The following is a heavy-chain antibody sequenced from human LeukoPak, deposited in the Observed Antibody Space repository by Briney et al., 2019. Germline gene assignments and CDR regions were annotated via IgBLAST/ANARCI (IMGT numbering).Heavy chain of an antibody. CDR3: ARRATSERGHSYGLDY. V-gene: IGHV3-30*02. J-gene: IGHJ4*02. CDR1: GFTFSSYG. D-gene: IGHD5-18*01. CDR2: IRYDGSNK. Sequence: GGSLRLSCAASGFTFSSYGMHWVRQAPGKGLEWVAFIRYDGSNKYYADSVKGRFTISRDNSKNTLYLQMNSLRAEDTAVYYCARRATSERGHSYGLDYWGQGTLVTVSS.